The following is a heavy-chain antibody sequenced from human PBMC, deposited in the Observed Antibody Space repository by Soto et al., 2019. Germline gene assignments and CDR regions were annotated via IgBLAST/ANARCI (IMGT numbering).Heavy chain of an antibody. CDR3: ARKEVGATSYYYYGMDV. J-gene: IGHJ6*02. CDR2: IIPIFGTA. Sequence: QVQLVQSGAEVKKPGSSVKVSCKASGGTFSSYAISWVRQAPGQGLEWMGGIIPIFGTANYAQKFQGRVTITADESTITGYMERSSLRSEDTAVYYCARKEVGATSYYYYGMDVWGQGTTVTVSS. CDR1: GGTFSSYA. D-gene: IGHD1-26*01. V-gene: IGHV1-69*12.